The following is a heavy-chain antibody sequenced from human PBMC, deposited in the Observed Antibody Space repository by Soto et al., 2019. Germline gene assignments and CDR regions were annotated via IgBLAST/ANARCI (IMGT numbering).Heavy chain of an antibody. CDR1: GVTFSNYD. Sequence: GGSLRLSCSASGVTFSNYDMVWVRQAPGKGLDYISAITSHGHITYYADSVRGRFTISRDNSKNTLYLQMNSLRAEDTAVYYCARDFTYGSGSYLYYYGMDVWGQGTTVTVSS. CDR2: ITSHGHIT. D-gene: IGHD3-10*01. V-gene: IGHV3-64*04. CDR3: ARDFTYGSGSYLYYYGMDV. J-gene: IGHJ6*02.